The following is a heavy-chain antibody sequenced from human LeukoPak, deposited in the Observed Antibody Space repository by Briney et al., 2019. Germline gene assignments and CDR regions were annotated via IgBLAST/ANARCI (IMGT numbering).Heavy chain of an antibody. D-gene: IGHD2-2*02. V-gene: IGHV4-39*07. CDR2: IYYSGST. Sequence: PSETLSLTCTVSGGSISSSSYYWGWIRQPPGKGLEWIGSIYYSGSTYYNPSLKSRVTISLDTSKNQFSLRLSSVTAADTAVYYCARTRSAAISLRRFDYWGQGTLVTVSS. CDR1: GGSISSSSYY. J-gene: IGHJ4*02. CDR3: ARTRSAAISLRRFDY.